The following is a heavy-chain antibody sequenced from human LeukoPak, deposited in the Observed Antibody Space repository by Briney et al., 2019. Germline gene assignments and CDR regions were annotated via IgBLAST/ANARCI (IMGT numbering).Heavy chain of an antibody. CDR3: ARARSSYGYGDAFDI. CDR2: ISHDGSSK. J-gene: IGHJ3*02. CDR1: GFTFSTYA. V-gene: IGHV3-30*04. Sequence: GRSLRLSCAASGFTFSTYAMHWVRQAPGKGLEWVAVISHDGSSKYHADSVKGRFTISRDNSKNTLYLQMNSLRAEDTAVYYCARARSSYGYGDAFDIWGQGTMVTVSS. D-gene: IGHD5-18*01.